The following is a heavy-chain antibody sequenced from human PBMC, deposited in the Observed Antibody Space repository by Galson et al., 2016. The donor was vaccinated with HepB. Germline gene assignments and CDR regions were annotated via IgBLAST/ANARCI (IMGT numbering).Heavy chain of an antibody. J-gene: IGHJ6*02. D-gene: IGHD3-10*01. V-gene: IGHV3-53*01. Sequence: SLRLSCAASGFTVSTNSMSWVRQAPGKGLEWVTGIYSAGSIYYADSVKGRFTISRDNSKNTLYLQMNSLTAEDTAVYYCARLDGTGDYHYYYGMDVWGQGTTVTVSS. CDR3: ARLDGTGDYHYYYGMDV. CDR1: GFTVSTNS. CDR2: IYSAGSI.